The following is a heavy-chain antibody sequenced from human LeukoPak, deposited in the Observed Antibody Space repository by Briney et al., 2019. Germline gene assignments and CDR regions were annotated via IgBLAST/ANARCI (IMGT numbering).Heavy chain of an antibody. CDR1: GFTFSSYA. Sequence: GGSLRLSCAASGFTFSSYAMHWVRQAPGKGLEWVANIKQDGSEKYYVDSVRGRFTVSRDNAKNSLYLQMNSLRAEDTAVYYCARTTSIALRRPFDYWGQGTLVTVSS. CDR3: ARTTSIALRRPFDY. J-gene: IGHJ4*02. CDR2: IKQDGSEK. V-gene: IGHV3-7*03. D-gene: IGHD6-6*01.